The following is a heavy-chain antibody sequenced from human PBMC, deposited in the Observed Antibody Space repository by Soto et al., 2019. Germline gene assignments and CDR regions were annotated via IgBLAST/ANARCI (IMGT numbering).Heavy chain of an antibody. D-gene: IGHD5-18*01. CDR1: GFTFSSFA. Sequence: GSLRLSCSASGFTFSSFAMSWVRQAPGKGLEWVSAISGSGGSTYCADSVKGRFTISRDNSKNTLYLQMHSLRAEDTAVYYCAKDGFTAMVYFDYWGQGTLVTVSS. J-gene: IGHJ4*02. CDR2: ISGSGGST. V-gene: IGHV3-23*01. CDR3: AKDGFTAMVYFDY.